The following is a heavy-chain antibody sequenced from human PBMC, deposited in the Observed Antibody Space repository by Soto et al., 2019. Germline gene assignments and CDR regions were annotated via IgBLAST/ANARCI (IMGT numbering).Heavy chain of an antibody. D-gene: IGHD4-4*01. CDR1: GFTFSNAW. CDR3: TTEDYSNYGRIDY. Sequence: ESGGGLVKPGGSLRLSCAASGFTFSNAWMSWVRQAPGKGLEWVGRIKSKTDGGTTDYAAPVKGRFTISRDDSKNTLYLQMNSLKTEDTAVYYCTTEDYSNYGRIDYWGQGTLVTVSS. CDR2: IKSKTDGGTT. V-gene: IGHV3-15*01. J-gene: IGHJ4*02.